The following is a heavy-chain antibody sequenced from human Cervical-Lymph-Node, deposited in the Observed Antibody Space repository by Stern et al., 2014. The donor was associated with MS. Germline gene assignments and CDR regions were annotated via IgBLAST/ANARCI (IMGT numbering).Heavy chain of an antibody. D-gene: IGHD5-18*01. J-gene: IGHJ4*02. CDR1: GGSISSGSYY. V-gene: IGHV4-61*02. Sequence: VHLVESGPGLVKPSQTLSLTCTVSGGSISSGSYYWSWIRQPAGKGLEWIGRIYTSGSTNYNPSLKSRVTLSVDTSKNQFSLKLSFVTAADTAVYYCARGQLWSYFDYWGQGTLVTVSS. CDR2: IYTSGST. CDR3: ARGQLWSYFDY.